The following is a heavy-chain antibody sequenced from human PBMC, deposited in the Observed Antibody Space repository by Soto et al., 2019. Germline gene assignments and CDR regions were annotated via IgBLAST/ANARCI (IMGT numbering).Heavy chain of an antibody. V-gene: IGHV1-18*04. CDR1: GYTFTSYY. Sequence: QVQLVQSGAEVKMPGASVKVSCKSSGYTFTSYYINWVRQAPGQGLEWMGWINAYNGNTNYAQKLQGRVTMTTDTSTNTAYMELRSLRSDDTAFYHCARDRKGDYWGQGTLVTVSS. CDR2: INAYNGNT. CDR3: ARDRKGDY. J-gene: IGHJ4*02.